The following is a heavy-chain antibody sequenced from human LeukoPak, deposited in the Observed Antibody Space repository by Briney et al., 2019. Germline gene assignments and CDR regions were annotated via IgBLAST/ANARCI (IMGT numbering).Heavy chain of an antibody. CDR3: AREHEDIVVVPAAMNDY. CDR2: IKQDGSEK. V-gene: IGHV3-7*01. CDR1: GFTFSSYW. J-gene: IGHJ4*02. D-gene: IGHD2-2*01. Sequence: PGGSLRLSCAASGFTFSSYWMSWVRQAPGKGLEWVANIKQDGSEKYYVDSVKGRFTISRDNDKNSLYLQMNSLRAEDTAVYYCAREHEDIVVVPAAMNDYWGQGTLVTVSS.